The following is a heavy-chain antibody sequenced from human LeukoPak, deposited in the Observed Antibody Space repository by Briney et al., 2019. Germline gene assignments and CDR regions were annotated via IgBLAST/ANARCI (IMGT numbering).Heavy chain of an antibody. D-gene: IGHD2-2*01. J-gene: IGHJ4*02. CDR1: GFTFSNYG. CDR2: ISYDETNK. V-gene: IGHV3-30*18. Sequence: PGGSLRLSCSASGFTFSNYGMNWVRQAPGEGLEWMAVISYDETNKYYADSVKGRFTISRDNSKNTLYLQMNSLRAEDTAVYYCAKKGSASISTWYDNWGQGTLVTVSS. CDR3: AKKGSASISTWYDN.